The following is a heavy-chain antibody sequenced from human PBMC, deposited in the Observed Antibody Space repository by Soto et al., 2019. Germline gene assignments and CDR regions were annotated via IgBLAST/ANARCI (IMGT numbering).Heavy chain of an antibody. Sequence: SVKVSFKASGYTFTNFAIHWVRQAPGQRLEWMGWINPANDYTRYSESFQGRVTITRDTSASTAYMELSSLRSADTAVYYCARRVGDGQLDYWGQGTLVTVSS. D-gene: IGHD1-26*01. CDR3: ARRVGDGQLDY. J-gene: IGHJ4*02. CDR2: INPANDYT. CDR1: GYTFTNFA. V-gene: IGHV1-3*01.